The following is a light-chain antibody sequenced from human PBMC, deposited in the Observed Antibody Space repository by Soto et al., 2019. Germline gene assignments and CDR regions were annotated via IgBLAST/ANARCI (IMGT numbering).Light chain of an antibody. Sequence: IVMTQSPATLSVSPGERATLSCRASQSVSSNLAWYQQKPGQAPRLLIYGASTRATGIPARFSGSGSGTEFTVTISSLQSEDFAVYYCQQYYNWPITFGQGTRLDIK. J-gene: IGKJ5*01. CDR2: GAS. V-gene: IGKV3-15*01. CDR1: QSVSSN. CDR3: QQYYNWPIT.